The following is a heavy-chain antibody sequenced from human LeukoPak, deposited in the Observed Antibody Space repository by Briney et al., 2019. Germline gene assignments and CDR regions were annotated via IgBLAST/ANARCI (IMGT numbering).Heavy chain of an antibody. CDR3: TRPHVDGGYYYHQY. J-gene: IGHJ4*02. Sequence: GGSLRLSCAASGFTFNTYSMSWVRQAPGKGLEWVSGVIGSGKTTFYADSVKGRFTISRGNSRNTLYLQMNSLRVEDTAAYYCTRPHVDGGYYYHQYWGQGTLVTVSS. CDR2: VIGSGKTT. CDR1: GFTFNTYS. V-gene: IGHV3-23*01. D-gene: IGHD3-22*01.